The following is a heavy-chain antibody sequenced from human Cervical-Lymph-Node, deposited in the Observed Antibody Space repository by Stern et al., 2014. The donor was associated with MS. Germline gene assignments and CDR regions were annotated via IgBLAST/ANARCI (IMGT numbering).Heavy chain of an antibody. CDR3: ARDDELYGLDY. J-gene: IGHJ4*02. Sequence: EVQLVESGGGLVKPGGSLRLSCAASGFMFRTYNMNWVRQAPGKGLECVSAISSSSNYIYYADSVRGRFTISRDNAKNSLYLQMNSLRAEDTAVYYCARDDELYGLDYWGQGTLVTVSS. V-gene: IGHV3-21*01. CDR1: GFMFRTYN. CDR2: ISSSSNYI. D-gene: IGHD2/OR15-2a*01.